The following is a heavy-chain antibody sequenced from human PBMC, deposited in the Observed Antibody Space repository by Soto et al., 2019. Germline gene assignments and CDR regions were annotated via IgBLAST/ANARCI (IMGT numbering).Heavy chain of an antibody. D-gene: IGHD3-22*01. V-gene: IGHV1-3*01. CDR3: ARGGGYTDYYDSSGYYTNWFDP. CDR1: GYTFTXYA. Sequence: QVQLVQSGAEVKKPGASVKVSCKASGYTFTXYAMHWVRQAPGQRLEWMGWINAGNGNTKYSQKFQGRVTITRDTSASTAYMELSSLRSEDTAVYYCARGGGYTDYYDSSGYYTNWFDPWGQGTLVTVSS. J-gene: IGHJ5*02. CDR2: INAGNGNT.